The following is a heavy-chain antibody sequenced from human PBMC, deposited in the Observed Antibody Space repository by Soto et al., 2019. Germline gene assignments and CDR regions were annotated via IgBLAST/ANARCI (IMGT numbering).Heavy chain of an antibody. CDR1: GGSISSGGYY. CDR2: IYYSGST. Sequence: SETLSLTCTVSGGSISSGGYYWSWIRQHPGKGLEWIGYIYYSGSTYYNPSLKSRVTISVDTSKNQFSLKLSSVTAADTAVYYCARGTGHCGGDCYSGFDEWGQGTLVTVSS. D-gene: IGHD2-21*02. CDR3: ARGTGHCGGDCYSGFDE. V-gene: IGHV4-31*03. J-gene: IGHJ4*02.